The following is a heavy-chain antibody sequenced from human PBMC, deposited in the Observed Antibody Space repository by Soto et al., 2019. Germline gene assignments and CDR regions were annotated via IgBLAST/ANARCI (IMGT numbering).Heavy chain of an antibody. CDR2: INPSGGST. J-gene: IGHJ6*02. Sequence: ASVEVSCKASGYTFTSYYMHWVRQAPGQGLEWMGIINPSGGSTSYAQKFQGRVTMTRDTSTSTVYMELSSLRSEDTAVYYCARGTVITIFGVVIYGMDVWGQGTTVTVSS. CDR3: ARGTVITIFGVVIYGMDV. CDR1: GYTFTSYY. D-gene: IGHD3-3*01. V-gene: IGHV1-46*01.